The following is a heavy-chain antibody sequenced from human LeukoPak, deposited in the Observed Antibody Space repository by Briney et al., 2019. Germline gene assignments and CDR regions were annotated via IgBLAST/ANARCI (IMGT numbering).Heavy chain of an antibody. CDR3: AKGDGGNSGDFDY. Sequence: GRSLRLSCAASGFTFDDYAMHWVRQAPGKGLEWVSGISWNSGSIGYADSVKGRFTISRDNAKNSLYLQMNSLRAEDTALYYCAKGDGGNSGDFDYWGQGTLVTVSS. CDR1: GFTFDDYA. J-gene: IGHJ4*02. CDR2: ISWNSGSI. V-gene: IGHV3-9*01. D-gene: IGHD4-23*01.